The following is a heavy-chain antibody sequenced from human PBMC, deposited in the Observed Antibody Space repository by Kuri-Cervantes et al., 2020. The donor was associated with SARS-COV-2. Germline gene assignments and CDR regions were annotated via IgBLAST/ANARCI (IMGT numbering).Heavy chain of an antibody. Sequence: GGSLRLSCKGSGFMFMNYDMGWVRQAPGRGLEWVSIISGSGTGTYFADSVKGRFTMSRDNYKNTLYLQMNSLRAEDTAVYYCARDYIAARPGLDYWGQGTLVTVSS. CDR3: ARDYIAARPGLDY. CDR1: GFMFMNYD. CDR2: ISGSGTGT. J-gene: IGHJ4*02. V-gene: IGHV3-23*01. D-gene: IGHD6-6*01.